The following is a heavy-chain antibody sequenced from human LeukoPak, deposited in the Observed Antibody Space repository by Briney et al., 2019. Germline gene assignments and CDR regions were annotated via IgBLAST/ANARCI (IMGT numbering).Heavy chain of an antibody. CDR3: VKGRRRGYAYGTLES. Sequence: GGSLRLSCAASGFTFDYYTMYWVRQGPEKGLEWVSLISMDGVNTFYADSVKGRFTISRDNNKNSLYLQMNGLRTDDTGLYYCVKGRRRGYAYGTLESWGQGTLVTVSS. CDR2: ISMDGVNT. V-gene: IGHV3-43*01. CDR1: GFTFDYYT. J-gene: IGHJ4*02. D-gene: IGHD5-18*01.